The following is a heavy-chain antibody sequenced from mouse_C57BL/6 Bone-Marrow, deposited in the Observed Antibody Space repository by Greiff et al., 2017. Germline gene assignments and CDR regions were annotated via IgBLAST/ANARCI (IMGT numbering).Heavy chain of an antibody. CDR2: IYPGSGNT. Sequence: VQLQQSGAELVRPGASVKLSCKASGYTFTDYYINWVKQRPGQGLEWIARIYPGSGNTYYNEKFKGKATLTAEKSSSTAYMQLSSLTSEDSAVYFCAREGTTVVPYYFDYWGQGTTLTVSS. D-gene: IGHD1-1*01. J-gene: IGHJ2*01. V-gene: IGHV1-76*01. CDR3: AREGTTVVPYYFDY. CDR1: GYTFTDYY.